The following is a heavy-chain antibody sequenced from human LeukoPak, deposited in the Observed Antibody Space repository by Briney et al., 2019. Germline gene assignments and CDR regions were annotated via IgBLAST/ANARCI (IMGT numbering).Heavy chain of an antibody. V-gene: IGHV3-23*01. D-gene: IGHD3-9*01. CDR3: AKVGFDWLSIERFDY. Sequence: GGSLRLSCAASGFTFSSYAMSWFRQAPGKGLEWVSAISGSGGSTYYADSVKGRFTISRDNSKNTLYLQMNSLRAEDTAVYYCAKVGFDWLSIERFDYWGQGTLVTVSS. CDR2: ISGSGGST. J-gene: IGHJ4*02. CDR1: GFTFSSYA.